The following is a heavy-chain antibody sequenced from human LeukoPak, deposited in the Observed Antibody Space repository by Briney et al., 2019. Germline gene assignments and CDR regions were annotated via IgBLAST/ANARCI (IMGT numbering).Heavy chain of an antibody. V-gene: IGHV4-61*01. CDR1: GGSVSSGSYY. Sequence: PSETLSLTCTVSGGSVSSGSYYWSWIRQPPGKGLEWIGYIYYSGSTNYNPSLKSRVTISVDTSKNQFSLKLSSVTAADTAVYYCARDRLGYCSGGSCYSGDRSDYWGQGTLVTVSS. J-gene: IGHJ4*02. D-gene: IGHD2-15*01. CDR3: ARDRLGYCSGGSCYSGDRSDY. CDR2: IYYSGST.